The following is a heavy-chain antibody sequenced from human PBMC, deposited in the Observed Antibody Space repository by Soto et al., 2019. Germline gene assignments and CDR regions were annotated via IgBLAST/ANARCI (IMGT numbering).Heavy chain of an antibody. CDR2: IYYTGST. Sequence: PSETLSLTCTVSGGSIRSGGYYWTWIRQHPGKGLEWIGYIYYTGSTYYNPSLKSRATISVDKSKNQFSLKLSSVTAADTAVYYCARDAHSWSDPWGQGILVTVSS. V-gene: IGHV4-31*03. CDR1: GGSIRSGGYY. CDR3: ARDAHSWSDP. J-gene: IGHJ5*02.